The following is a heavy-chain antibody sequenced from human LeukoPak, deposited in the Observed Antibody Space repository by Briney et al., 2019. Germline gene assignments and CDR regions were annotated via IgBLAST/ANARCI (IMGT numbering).Heavy chain of an antibody. CDR2: ISYDGSTK. J-gene: IGHJ4*02. CDR1: GFTFSPYA. V-gene: IGHV3-30-3*01. CDR3: ARDVPWLRSLDY. Sequence: GGSLSLSCAASGFTFSPYAFHWVRQAPGKGLEWVTVISYDGSTKYYADSVKSRITISRDSSKHTLYLQMNSLRAEDTAVYYCARDVPWLRSLDYWGQGTLVTVSS. D-gene: IGHD5-12*01.